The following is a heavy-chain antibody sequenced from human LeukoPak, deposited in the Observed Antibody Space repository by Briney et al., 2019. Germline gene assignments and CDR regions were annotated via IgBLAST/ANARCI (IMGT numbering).Heavy chain of an antibody. CDR2: ISGSGGST. V-gene: IGHV3-23*01. J-gene: IGHJ4*02. CDR1: GFTFSSYA. CDR3: AGSSGWYKPFDY. D-gene: IGHD6-19*01. Sequence: GGSLRLSCAASGFTFSSYAMSWVRQAPGKGLEWVSAISGSGGSTYYADSVKGRFTISRDNSKNTLYLQMGSLRTEDMGVYYCAGSSGWYKPFDYWGQGTLVTVSS.